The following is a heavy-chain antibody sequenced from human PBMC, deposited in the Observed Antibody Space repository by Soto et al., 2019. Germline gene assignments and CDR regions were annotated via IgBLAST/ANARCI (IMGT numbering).Heavy chain of an antibody. CDR3: ARGSKYYYDSSKAFDI. Sequence: SVKVSCKASGGTFSIYAISWVRQAPGQGLEWMGGIIPIFGTANYAQKFQGRVTITADESTSTAYMELSSLRSEDTAVYYCARGSKYYYDSSKAFDIWGQGTMVTVSS. D-gene: IGHD3-22*01. CDR1: GGTFSIYA. V-gene: IGHV1-69*13. CDR2: IIPIFGTA. J-gene: IGHJ3*02.